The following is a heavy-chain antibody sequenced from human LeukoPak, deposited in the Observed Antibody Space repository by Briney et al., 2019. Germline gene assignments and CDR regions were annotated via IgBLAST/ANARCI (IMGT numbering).Heavy chain of an antibody. V-gene: IGHV3-33*03. CDR3: ARLFGGVTTFDY. D-gene: IGHD3-3*01. J-gene: IGHJ4*02. CDR2: VWSDGSNK. CDR1: GLTFSNYA. Sequence: GGSLRLSCAASGLTFSNYAMHWVHQAPGKGLEWVAAVWSDGSNKYYGDSVKGRFTISRDNAKNSLYLQMNSLRAEDTATYYCARLFGGVTTFDYWGQGTLVTVSS.